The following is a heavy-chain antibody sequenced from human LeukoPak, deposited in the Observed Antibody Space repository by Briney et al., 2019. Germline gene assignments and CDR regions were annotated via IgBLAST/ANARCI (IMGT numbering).Heavy chain of an antibody. Sequence: ASVKVSCKASGYTFTGYYIHWVRQPPGQGLEWMGWRNPNSGGTNYPQNFQGTVTMTRDTSISTAYMELSRLRSDDTAMYYCAREHSSSSGKVFDYWGQGTLVTVSS. CDR2: RNPNSGGT. CDR1: GYTFTGYY. CDR3: AREHSSSSGKVFDY. V-gene: IGHV1-2*02. D-gene: IGHD6-6*01. J-gene: IGHJ4*02.